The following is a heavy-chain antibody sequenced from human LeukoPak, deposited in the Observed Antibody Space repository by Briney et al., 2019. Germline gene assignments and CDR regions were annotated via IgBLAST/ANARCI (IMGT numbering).Heavy chain of an antibody. V-gene: IGHV3-53*01. CDR3: ARDLARD. CDR1: GFTFSSYA. J-gene: IGHJ4*02. CDR2: IYSGGST. D-gene: IGHD3-16*01. Sequence: HPGGSLRLSCAASGFTFSSYAIHWVRQAPGKGLEWVSVIYSGGSTYYADSVKGRFTISRDNSKNTLYLQMNSLRAEDTAVYYCARDLARDWGQGTLVTVSS.